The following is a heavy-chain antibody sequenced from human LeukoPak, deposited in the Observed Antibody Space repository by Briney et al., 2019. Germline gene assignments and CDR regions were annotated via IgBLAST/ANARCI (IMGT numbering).Heavy chain of an antibody. V-gene: IGHV4-34*01. CDR3: ARGGIAARPGYYYYMDV. Sequence: SETLSLTCAVYGGSFSGYYWSWIRQPPGKGLEWIGEINHSGSTNYNPSLKSRVTISVDTSKNQFSLKLSSVTAADTAVYYCARGGIAARPGYYYYMDVWGKGTTVTVSS. CDR2: INHSGST. CDR1: GGSFSGYY. D-gene: IGHD6-6*01. J-gene: IGHJ6*03.